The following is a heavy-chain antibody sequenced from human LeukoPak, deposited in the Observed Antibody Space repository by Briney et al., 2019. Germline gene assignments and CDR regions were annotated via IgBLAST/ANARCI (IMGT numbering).Heavy chain of an antibody. J-gene: IGHJ3*02. CDR3: ARDSSPYISVWHDAFDM. D-gene: IGHD6-19*01. CDR2: IKQDGSEK. Sequence: GGSLRLSCAASGFTFSRHAMSWVRQAPGKGLEWVANIKQDGSEKNYVDSVKGRFVISRDNAKNSLYLQVNSLRAEDTAVYYCARDSSPYISVWHDAFDMWGQGTMVTVSS. V-gene: IGHV3-7*01. CDR1: GFTFSRHA.